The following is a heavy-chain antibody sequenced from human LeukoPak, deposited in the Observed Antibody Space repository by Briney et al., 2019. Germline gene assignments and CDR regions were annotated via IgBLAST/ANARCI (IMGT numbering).Heavy chain of an antibody. CDR3: ATDRLLFGQRDWSWYFDL. CDR2: FDPEDGET. Sequence: ASVKVSCKVSGYTLTELSMHWVRQAPGKGLEWMGGFDPEDGETIYAQKFQGRVTMTEDTSTDTAYMELSSLRSEDTAVYYCATDRLLFGQRDWSWYFDLWGRGTLVTVSS. J-gene: IGHJ2*01. V-gene: IGHV1-24*01. CDR1: GYTLTELS. D-gene: IGHD2-21*02.